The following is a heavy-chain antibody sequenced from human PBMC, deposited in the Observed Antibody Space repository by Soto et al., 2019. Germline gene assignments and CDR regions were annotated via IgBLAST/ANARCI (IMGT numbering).Heavy chain of an antibody. Sequence: VQLLESGGGLVQPGESLRLSCAASGFTFVNYAMCWVRQAPGKGLEWVSTISSSGAYYADSVKGRFAISRDNSKNTLYLQMSSLRAEDTALYYCARIWGTSSPRTSDRWGQGTLVTVSS. CDR1: GFTFVNYA. J-gene: IGHJ5*02. V-gene: IGHV3-23*01. D-gene: IGHD6-6*01. CDR2: ISSSGA. CDR3: ARIWGTSSPRTSDR.